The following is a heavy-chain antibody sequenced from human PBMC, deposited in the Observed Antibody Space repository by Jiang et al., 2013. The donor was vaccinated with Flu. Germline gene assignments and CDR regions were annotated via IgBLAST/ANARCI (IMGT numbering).Heavy chain of an antibody. V-gene: IGHV2-5*02. D-gene: IGHD3-10*01. CDR3: AHTRPGIRGLIDWFDP. Sequence: KPTQTLTLTCTFSGFSLSTTGVGVGWIRQPPGKALEWLALIYWDDDIQYSPSLKNRLTITKDTSKNQVVPTMANMDPVDTATYYCAHTRPGIRGLIDWFDPWGQGTLVTVSS. CDR1: GFSLSTTGVG. CDR2: IYWDDDI. J-gene: IGHJ5*02.